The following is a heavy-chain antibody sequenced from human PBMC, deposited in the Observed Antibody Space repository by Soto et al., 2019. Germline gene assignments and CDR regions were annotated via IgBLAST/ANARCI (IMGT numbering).Heavy chain of an antibody. V-gene: IGHV4-4*02. CDR1: GGSISSSNW. CDR2: IYHSGST. CDR3: ARVWTTVTNWFDP. J-gene: IGHJ5*02. Sequence: QVQLQESGPGLVKPSGTLSLTCAVSGGSISSSNWWSWVRQPPGKGLEWIVEIYHSGSTNYNPSLKSRVPISVDKSKNQFSLKLSSVTAADTSVYYCARVWTTVTNWFDPWGQGTLGTVSS. D-gene: IGHD4-17*01.